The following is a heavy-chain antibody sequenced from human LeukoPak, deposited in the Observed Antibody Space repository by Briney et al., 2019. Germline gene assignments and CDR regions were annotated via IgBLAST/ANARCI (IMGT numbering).Heavy chain of an antibody. CDR1: GFTFSSYS. CDR3: AKHWGPYSSGFDFDY. J-gene: IGHJ4*02. CDR2: IRYDGSNK. V-gene: IGHV3-30*02. D-gene: IGHD6-19*01. Sequence: GGSLRLSCAASGFTFSSYSMNWVRQAPGKGLEWVAFIRYDGSNKYYADSVKGRFTISRDNSKNTLYLQMNSLRAEDTAVYYCAKHWGPYSSGFDFDYWGQGALVTVSS.